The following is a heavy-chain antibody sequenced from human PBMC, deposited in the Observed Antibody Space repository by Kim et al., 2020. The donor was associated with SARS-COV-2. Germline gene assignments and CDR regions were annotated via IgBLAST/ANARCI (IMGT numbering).Heavy chain of an antibody. J-gene: IGHJ4*02. CDR1: GFTFSSYA. CDR2: ISYDGSNK. D-gene: IGHD2-15*01. Sequence: GGSLRLSCAASGFTFSSYAMHWVRQAPGKGLEWVAVISYDGSNKYYADSVKGRFTISRDNSKNTLYLQMNSLRAEDTAVYYCARAREYCSGGSCYQFDYWGQGTLVTVSS. CDR3: ARAREYCSGGSCYQFDY. V-gene: IGHV3-30*04.